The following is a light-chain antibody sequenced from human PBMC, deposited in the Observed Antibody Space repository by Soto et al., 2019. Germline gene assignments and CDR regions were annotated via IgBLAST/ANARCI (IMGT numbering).Light chain of an antibody. CDR2: DAS. CDR3: QQRSNWPIT. J-gene: IGKJ5*01. Sequence: EIVLTQSPATLSLSPGERATLSCRTSQRFSNYFAWYQQKPGRAPRLLIYDASNRATGIPARFIGSGSGTDFNLTIRSLEPEDFEVYYCQQRSNWPITFGQGTRLEIK. CDR1: QRFSNY. V-gene: IGKV3-11*01.